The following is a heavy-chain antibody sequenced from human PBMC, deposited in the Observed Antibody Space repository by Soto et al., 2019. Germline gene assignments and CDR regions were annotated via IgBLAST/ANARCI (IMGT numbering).Heavy chain of an antibody. CDR2: IRSKANSYAT. CDR3: TRREGGNSGGGDY. CDR1: GFTFSGSA. J-gene: IGHJ4*02. Sequence: EVQLVESGGGLVQPGGSLKLSCAASGFTFSGSAMHWVRQASGKGLEWVGRIRSKANSYATAYAASVKGRFTISRDGSKNTAYLQMNRLKTEDTAVYYCTRREGGNSGGGDYWGQGTLVTVSS. V-gene: IGHV3-73*01. D-gene: IGHD2-21*02.